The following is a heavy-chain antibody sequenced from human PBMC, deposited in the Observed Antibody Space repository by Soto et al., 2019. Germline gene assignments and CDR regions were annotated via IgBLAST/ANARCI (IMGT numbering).Heavy chain of an antibody. D-gene: IGHD5-18*01. J-gene: IGHJ4*02. CDR3: AGQVDTTYTYNY. V-gene: IGHV4-4*02. CDR1: GGSISSNNW. CDR2: IYHRGST. Sequence: QVQLQESGPGLVKPSGTLSLTCAVSGGSISSNNWWSWVRQPPGKGLEWIGEIYHRGSTNYNPSLKGRVTMSVDKSQSQFSLNLGSLTAADTAVYYCAGQVDTTYTYNYWGQGTLVTVSS.